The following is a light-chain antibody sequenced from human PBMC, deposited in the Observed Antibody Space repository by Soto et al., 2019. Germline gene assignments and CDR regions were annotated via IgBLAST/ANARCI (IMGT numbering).Light chain of an antibody. V-gene: IGKV2-30*02. CDR2: KFS. Sequence: DVLMSHSPLYLHVTLVQPAPLFCRYNQCLVRSDVIAYVSWYQQRPGRSKRRLIYKFSNRDSGVQARFSGSGSGTDFALKISMVEAEDVWVYYCMKGTHWPITVGQGTQLEI. CDR1: QCLVRSDVIAY. J-gene: IGKJ5*01. CDR3: MKGTHWPIT.